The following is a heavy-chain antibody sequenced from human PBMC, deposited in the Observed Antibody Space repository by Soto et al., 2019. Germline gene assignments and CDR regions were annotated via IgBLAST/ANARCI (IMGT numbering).Heavy chain of an antibody. CDR2: INSDGST. CDR1: GFLVNSAY. V-gene: IGHV3-53*01. CDR3: ARSGYSFAWGY. Sequence: EVQLVESGGGLIPPGGSRRLSCAASGFLVNSAYMTWVRQAPGKGLEWLSMINSDGSTLYAESVKGRFTISRDNSKNRLDLQMNSLRAEDMAMYYCARSGYSFAWGYWGQGTLVIVTS. J-gene: IGHJ4*02. D-gene: IGHD5-18*01.